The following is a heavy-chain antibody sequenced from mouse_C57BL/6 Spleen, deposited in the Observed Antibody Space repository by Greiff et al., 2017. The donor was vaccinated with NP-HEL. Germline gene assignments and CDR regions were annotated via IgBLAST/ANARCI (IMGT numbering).Heavy chain of an antibody. CDR1: GFTFSSYA. D-gene: IGHD1-1*01. CDR3: ARGGYGSSSLFDY. CDR2: ISDGGSYT. Sequence: EVNLVESGGGLVKPGGSLKLSCAASGFTFSSYAMSWVRQPPEKRLEWVATISDGGSYTYYPDNVKGRFPISRDNAKNNLYLQMSHLKSEDTAMYYCARGGYGSSSLFDYWGQGTTLTVSS. J-gene: IGHJ2*01. V-gene: IGHV5-4*03.